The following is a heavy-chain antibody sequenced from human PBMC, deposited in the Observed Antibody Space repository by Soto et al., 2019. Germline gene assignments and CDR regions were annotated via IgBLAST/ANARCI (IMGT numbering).Heavy chain of an antibody. CDR1: GFTFSSYA. J-gene: IGHJ5*02. CDR2: ISGSGGST. V-gene: IGHV3-23*01. D-gene: IGHD3-10*01. CDR3: IRSAGEGFSRIPRVDP. Sequence: GGSLRLSCAASGFTFSSYAMSWVRQAPGKGLEWVSAISGSGGSTYYADSVKGRFTISRDNSKNTLYLQMNSLRAEDTAVYYCIRSAGEGFSRIPRVDPWGQGTLVTVSS.